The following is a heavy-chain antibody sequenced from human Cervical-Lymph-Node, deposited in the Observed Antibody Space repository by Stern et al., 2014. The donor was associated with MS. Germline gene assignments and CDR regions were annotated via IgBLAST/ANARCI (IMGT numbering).Heavy chain of an antibody. CDR1: GGSISRSTYY. D-gene: IGHD5-12*01. V-gene: IGHV4-39*01. J-gene: IGHJ4*02. CDR2: IYYSGTT. CDR3: ARHDGWLPHY. Sequence: QLQLQESGPGLVKPSETLSLTCSVSGGSISRSTYYWGWIRQPPGKGLEWIGSIYYSGTTYYNPSLQSRVTIDKSTNQFALRLTTVTAADTAVYYCARHDGWLPHYWSQGTLVTVSS.